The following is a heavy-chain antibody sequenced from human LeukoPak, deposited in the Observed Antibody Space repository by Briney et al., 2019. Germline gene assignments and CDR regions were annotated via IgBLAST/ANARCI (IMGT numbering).Heavy chain of an antibody. CDR3: ARDGGRYNFDY. D-gene: IGHD3-16*01. V-gene: IGHV1-46*01. CDR2: INPGGGST. J-gene: IGHJ4*02. Sequence: ASVKVSCKASGYILTSSYMHWVRPAAGQGLEWMGRINPGGGSTSYAQKFQGRVTMTRDTSTSTVYMELSSLRSEDMAVYYCARDGGRYNFDYWGQGTLVTVSS. CDR1: GYILTSSY.